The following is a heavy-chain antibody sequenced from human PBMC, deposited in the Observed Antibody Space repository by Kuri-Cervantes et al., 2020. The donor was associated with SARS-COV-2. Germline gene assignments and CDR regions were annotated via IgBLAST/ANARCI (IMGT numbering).Heavy chain of an antibody. V-gene: IGHV1-69*13. CDR2: IIPIFGTA. J-gene: IGHJ6*02. D-gene: IGHD2-15*01. CDR1: GGTFSSYA. CDR3: ARQMWRSGGSEYYYYGMDV. Sequence: SVKVSCKASGGTFSSYAISWVRQAPGQGLEWMGGIIPIFGTANYAQKFQGRVTITADESTSTAYMELSSLRSEDTAVYYCARQMWRSGGSEYYYYGMDVWGQGTTVTVSS.